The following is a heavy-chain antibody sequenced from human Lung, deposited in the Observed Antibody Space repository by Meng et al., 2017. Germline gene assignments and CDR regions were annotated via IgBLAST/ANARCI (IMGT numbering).Heavy chain of an antibody. CDR1: GGSISSSNYY. CDR3: ARGQKGYFDL. V-gene: IGHV4-30-4*01. J-gene: IGHJ2*01. Sequence: QVQLQESGPGLVKPSQTLSLTCTVSGGSISSSNYYWSWIRQPPGKGLEWSGHIYNSGSTYYNPSLKSRITISVDTSKKQFSLKLSSVTAADTAVYYCARGQKGYFDLWGRGTLVTVSS. CDR2: IYNSGST.